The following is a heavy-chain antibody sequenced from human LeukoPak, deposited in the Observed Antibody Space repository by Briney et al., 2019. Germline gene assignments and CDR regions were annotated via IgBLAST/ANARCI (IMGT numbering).Heavy chain of an antibody. D-gene: IGHD3-22*01. J-gene: IGHJ4*02. CDR2: TNRDDSDT. CDR3: ARSANYFDTSGQDY. V-gene: IGHV3-74*01. Sequence: PGGSLRLPCAASGFTFSGYWMHWVRQAPGKGLVWVSRTNRDDSDTSYADSVKGRFTISRDKAKSTLYLQMNSLRVEDTAVYYCARSANYFDTSGQDYWGQGTLVTVSS. CDR1: GFTFSGYW.